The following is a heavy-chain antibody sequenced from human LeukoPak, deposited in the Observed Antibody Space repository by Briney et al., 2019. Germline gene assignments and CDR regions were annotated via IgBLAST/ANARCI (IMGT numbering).Heavy chain of an antibody. Sequence: GGSLRLSCAASGFTFSDYYMSWIRQVPGKGLEWVSYISCSGSNIYYADSVKGRFTISRDNAKNSLYLQMNSLRAEDTAVYYCAREVGMGITIFGVVNDAFDIWGQGTMVTVSS. D-gene: IGHD3-3*01. CDR3: AREVGMGITIFGVVNDAFDI. V-gene: IGHV3-11*04. CDR1: GFTFSDYY. CDR2: ISCSGSNI. J-gene: IGHJ3*02.